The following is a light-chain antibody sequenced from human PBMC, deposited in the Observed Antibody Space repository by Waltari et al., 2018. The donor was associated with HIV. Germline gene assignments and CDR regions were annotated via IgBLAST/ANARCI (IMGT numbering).Light chain of an antibody. J-gene: IGLJ2*01. CDR3: AAWDDSLNAVV. V-gene: IGLV1-44*01. CDR1: SSNLGSTN. CDR2: SNN. Sequence: QSVLTQPPSASGTPGQRVTISCSGSSSNLGSTNVNWSPQHPGPAPKLLIYSNNQRPSGVPDRFSGSKSGTSASLAIIGLQSEDEADYYCAAWDDSLNAVVFGGGTKLTVL.